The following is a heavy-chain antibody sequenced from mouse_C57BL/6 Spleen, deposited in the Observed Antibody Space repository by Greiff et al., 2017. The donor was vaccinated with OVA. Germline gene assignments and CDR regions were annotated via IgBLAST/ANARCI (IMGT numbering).Heavy chain of an antibody. CDR2: ISYDGSN. Sequence: VQLQQSGPGLVKPSQSLSLTCSVTGYSITSGYYWNWIRQFPGNKLEWMGYISYDGSNNYNPSLKNRISITRDTSKNQFFLKLNSVTTEDTATYYCAREEGYYNAMDYWGQGTSVTVSS. V-gene: IGHV3-6*01. J-gene: IGHJ4*01. D-gene: IGHD2-2*01. CDR1: GYSITSGYY. CDR3: AREEGYYNAMDY.